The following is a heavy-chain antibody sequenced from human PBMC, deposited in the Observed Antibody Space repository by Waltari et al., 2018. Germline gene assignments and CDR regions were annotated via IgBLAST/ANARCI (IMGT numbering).Heavy chain of an antibody. Sequence: QVQLQQSGPGLVKPSQTLSLTCAVSGDSLFTTSVAWNWIRQSPSRGLEWLGRTYYRAQWRNDYARSVKGRRTVNPDTSKNHFSLQLDSVTPDDTAVYYCARGKFTAFDIWGQGTMVTVSS. CDR2: TYYRAQWRN. CDR3: ARGKFTAFDI. J-gene: IGHJ3*02. CDR1: GDSLFTTSVA. V-gene: IGHV6-1*01.